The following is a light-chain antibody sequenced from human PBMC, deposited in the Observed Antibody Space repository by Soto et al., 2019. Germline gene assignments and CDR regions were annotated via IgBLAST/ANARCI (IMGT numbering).Light chain of an antibody. CDR2: DAR. Sequence: SYELTQPPSVSVAPGQTARITCGGDNVGGKSVQWYQQKPGQAPVLALYDARDRPSGIPERFSGSNSGNTATLTISGVEAGDEADFYCQVWDTTTDQYIFGSGTKVTVL. V-gene: IGLV3-21*02. J-gene: IGLJ1*01. CDR3: QVWDTTTDQYI. CDR1: NVGGKS.